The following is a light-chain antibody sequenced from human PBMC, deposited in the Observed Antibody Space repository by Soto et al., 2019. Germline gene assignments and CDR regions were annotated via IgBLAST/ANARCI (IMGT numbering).Light chain of an antibody. V-gene: IGKV3-20*01. J-gene: IGKJ5*01. CDR2: GAS. CDR1: HSVRSDY. CDR3: QQYDGSIT. Sequence: EIVLTQSPDTLSLSPGEGATLSCRASHSVRSDYLAWYQQKPGQAPRLLIYGASNRATGIPDRFIGSGSGTDFTLSISRLEPEDFAVFYCQQYDGSITFGQGTRLEIE.